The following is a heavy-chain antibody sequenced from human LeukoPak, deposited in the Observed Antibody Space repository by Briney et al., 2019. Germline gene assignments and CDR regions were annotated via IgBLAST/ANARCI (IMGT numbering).Heavy chain of an antibody. D-gene: IGHD3-10*01. CDR1: GYTFTSYG. Sequence: ASVKVSCKASGYTFTSYGISWVRQAPGQGLEWMGWISAYNGNTNYAQKLQGRATMTTDTSTSTAYMELRSLRSDDTAVYYCARDIPRRLWFGELDNDAFDIWGQGTMVTVSS. CDR3: ARDIPRRLWFGELDNDAFDI. J-gene: IGHJ3*02. V-gene: IGHV1-18*01. CDR2: ISAYNGNT.